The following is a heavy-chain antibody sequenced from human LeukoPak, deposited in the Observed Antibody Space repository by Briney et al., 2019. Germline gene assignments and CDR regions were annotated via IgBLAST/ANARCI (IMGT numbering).Heavy chain of an antibody. CDR3: ANLGPPGRDHYLES. V-gene: IGHV3-7*01. J-gene: IGHJ4*02. D-gene: IGHD5-24*01. Sequence: PGGSLRLSCAASGFTFSSYWMSWVRQAPGKGLEWVANIKQDGSEKYYVDSVKGRFTISRDNAKNSLYLQMNSLRDEDTAVYYCANLGPPGRDHYLESWGQGTLVTVSS. CDR2: IKQDGSEK. CDR1: GFTFSSYW.